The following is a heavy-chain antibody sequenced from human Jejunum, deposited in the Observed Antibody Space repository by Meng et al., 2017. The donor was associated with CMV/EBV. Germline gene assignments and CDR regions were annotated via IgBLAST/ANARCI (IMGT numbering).Heavy chain of an antibody. CDR1: GGSVRGYN. D-gene: IGHD2-2*01. CDR3: ARKYCGSSNCYPFDY. V-gene: IGHV4-34*01. CDR2: IKHSGRA. Sequence: GGSVRGYNGSGIGKYPVKGLEWIGQIKHSGRAREKPSLRRRVTISEETSKNKFSLRLTSVTAADTAIYYCARKYCGSSNCYPFDYWGQGELVTVSS. J-gene: IGHJ4*02.